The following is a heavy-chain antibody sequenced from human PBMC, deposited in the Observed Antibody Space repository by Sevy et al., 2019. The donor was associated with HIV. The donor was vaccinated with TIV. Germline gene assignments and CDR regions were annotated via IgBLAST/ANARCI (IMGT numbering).Heavy chain of an antibody. D-gene: IGHD6-6*01. CDR3: ARADIAAHPGVDY. CDR1: GFTFSSYW. V-gene: IGHV3-74*01. CDR2: IDSDGSST. Sequence: VGSLRLSCAASGFTFSSYWMHWVRQAPGKALVWVSRIDSDGSSTSYADSVKGRFTISRDNAKNTLYLQMNSLRAEDTAVYYCARADIAAHPGVDYWGQGTLVTVSS. J-gene: IGHJ4*02.